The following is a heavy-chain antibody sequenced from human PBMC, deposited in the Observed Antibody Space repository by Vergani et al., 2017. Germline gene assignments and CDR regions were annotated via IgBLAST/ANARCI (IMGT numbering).Heavy chain of an antibody. J-gene: IGHJ2*01. V-gene: IGHV4-39*01. CDR2: IYYSGST. CDR1: GGSISSSSYY. Sequence: QLQLQESGPGLVKPSATLSLTCTVSGGSISSSSYYWGWIRQPPGKGLEWIGSIYYSGSTYYNPSLKSQVTISVDTSKNQFSLKLSSVTAADTAVYYCARQPYYYDSSGYSATWYFDLWGRGTLVTVSS. D-gene: IGHD3-22*01. CDR3: ARQPYYYDSSGYSATWYFDL.